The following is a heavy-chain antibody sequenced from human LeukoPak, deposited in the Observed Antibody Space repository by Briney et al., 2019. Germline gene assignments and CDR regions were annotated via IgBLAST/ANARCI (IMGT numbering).Heavy chain of an antibody. J-gene: IGHJ4*02. CDR3: ATYRQVLLPFES. CDR1: GFTFDDYG. D-gene: IGHD2-8*02. V-gene: IGHV3-48*04. CDR2: ISSSSSTI. Sequence: PGGSLRLSCAASGFTFDDYGMSWVRQAPGKGLEWVSYISSSSSTIYYADSVKGRFTISRDNAKNSLYLQMNSLRAEDTAIYYCATYRQVLLPFESWGQGTLVTVSS.